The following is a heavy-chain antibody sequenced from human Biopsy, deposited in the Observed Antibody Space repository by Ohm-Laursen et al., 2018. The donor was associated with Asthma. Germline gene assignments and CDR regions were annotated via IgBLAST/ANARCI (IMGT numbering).Heavy chain of an antibody. J-gene: IGHJ4*02. CDR2: IYHSGST. CDR1: GGSISSGGYS. V-gene: IGHV4-30-2*01. CDR3: ARVKDGYNFDY. D-gene: IGHD5-24*01. Sequence: SQTLSLTCPVSGGSISSGGYSWSWIRQPPGKGLEWIGYIYHSGSTYYNPSLKSRVTISVDRSKNQFSLKLSSVTAADTAVYYCARVKDGYNFDYWGQGTLVTASS.